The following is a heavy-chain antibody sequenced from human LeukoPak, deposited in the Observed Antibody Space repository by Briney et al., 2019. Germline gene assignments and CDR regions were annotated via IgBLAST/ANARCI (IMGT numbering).Heavy chain of an antibody. CDR3: ARARSGLDY. J-gene: IGHJ4*02. CDR1: GGSISSGNYY. Sequence: SETLSLTRTVSGGSISSGNYYWSWIRQPAGKGLEWIGRVSTSGSTNYNPSLKSRVIMSVDTSKNQFSLKLSSVTAADTAVYYCARARSGLDYWGQGTLVTVSS. D-gene: IGHD3-3*01. V-gene: IGHV4-61*02. CDR2: VSTSGST.